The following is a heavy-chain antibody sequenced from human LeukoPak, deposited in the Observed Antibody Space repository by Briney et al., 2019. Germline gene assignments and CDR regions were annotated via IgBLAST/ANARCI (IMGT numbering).Heavy chain of an antibody. Sequence: SGGSLRLSCAASGFTFSAFSMHWIRRPPGRGLEWVARTSYDGTYENYAESVRGRFTITRDNSKNTVYLQMNSLRDEDTGVYYCARGLHLGEFDSWGQGTLVTVSA. V-gene: IGHV3-30-3*01. J-gene: IGHJ4*02. D-gene: IGHD3-16*01. CDR3: ARGLHLGEFDS. CDR2: TSYDGTYE. CDR1: GFTFSAFS.